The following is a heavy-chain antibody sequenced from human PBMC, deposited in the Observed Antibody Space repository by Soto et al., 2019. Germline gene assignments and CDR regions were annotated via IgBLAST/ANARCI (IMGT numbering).Heavy chain of an antibody. D-gene: IGHD4-17*01. J-gene: IGHJ3*02. CDR1: GGTFSTSS. CDR3: ARGRAYGGNSDAFDI. Sequence: QVHLVQSGAEVKKPGSSVKVSCTASGGTFSTSSINWLRQAPGQRPEWMGNILPVFGTADYAQKFRDRVTITADKSTNTAYMELRSLFSEDAAVYYCARGRAYGGNSDAFDIGGQGTVVTVSS. V-gene: IGHV1-69*14. CDR2: ILPVFGTA.